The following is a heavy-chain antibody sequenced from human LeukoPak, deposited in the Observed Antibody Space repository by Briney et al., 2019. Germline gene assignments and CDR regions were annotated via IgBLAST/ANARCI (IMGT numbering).Heavy chain of an antibody. CDR3: AKEHGPYYYGSGSYGWFDP. CDR2: ISYDGSDK. V-gene: IGHV3-30*18. CDR1: GFTFSSYG. D-gene: IGHD3-10*01. J-gene: IGHJ5*02. Sequence: GGSPRLSCAASGFTFSSYGMHWVRQAPGKGLEWVAVISYDGSDKYYADSVKGRFTISRDNSKNTLYLQMNSLRAEDTAVYYCAKEHGPYYYGSGSYGWFDPWGQGTLVTVSS.